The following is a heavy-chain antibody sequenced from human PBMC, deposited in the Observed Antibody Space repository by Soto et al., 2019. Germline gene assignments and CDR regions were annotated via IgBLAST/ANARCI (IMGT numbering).Heavy chain of an antibody. CDR3: ARDPWLAASGTDGMDV. V-gene: IGHV3-33*01. Sequence: QVQLVESGGGVVQPGRSLRLSCAASRFTFSIYGMHWVRQAPGKGLEWVAVIWSDGSNKYYADSVKGRFTISRDNSKNTLYLQMNSLRAEDTAVYYCARDPWLAASGTDGMDVWGQGTTVTVSS. CDR2: IWSDGSNK. CDR1: RFTFSIYG. J-gene: IGHJ6*02. D-gene: IGHD6-13*01.